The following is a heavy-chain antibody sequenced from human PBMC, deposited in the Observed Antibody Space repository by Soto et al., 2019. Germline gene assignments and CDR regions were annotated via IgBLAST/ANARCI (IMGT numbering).Heavy chain of an antibody. Sequence: QVQLVQSGAEVKKPGASVKVSCKASGYTFTSYDINWVRQATGQGLEWMGWMKPNSGNTGYAQKFQGRATMTRTTSISTAYMELSSLRSEDTAVNYCARGINYYASGDDAFDIGGQGTMVTVSS. V-gene: IGHV1-8*01. CDR3: ARGINYYASGDDAFDI. D-gene: IGHD3-10*01. CDR2: MKPNSGNT. CDR1: GYTFTSYD. J-gene: IGHJ3*02.